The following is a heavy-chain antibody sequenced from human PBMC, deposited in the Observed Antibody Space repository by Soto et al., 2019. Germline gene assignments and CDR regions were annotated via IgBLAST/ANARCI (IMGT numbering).Heavy chain of an antibody. CDR1: GGSISSTNW. J-gene: IGHJ6*02. V-gene: IGHV4-4*02. CDR3: ARSPDSSGYYPRRYYYGMDV. Sequence: PSETLSLTCAVPGGSISSTNWWSWVRQPPGKGLDWIGEIYHSGSTNYNPSLKSRVTISVDKSKNQFSLKLSSVTAADTAVYYCARSPDSSGYYPRRYYYGMDVWGQGTTVTVSS. CDR2: IYHSGST. D-gene: IGHD3-22*01.